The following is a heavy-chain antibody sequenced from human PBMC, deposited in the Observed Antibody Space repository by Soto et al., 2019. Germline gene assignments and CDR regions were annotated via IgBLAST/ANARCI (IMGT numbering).Heavy chain of an antibody. Sequence: EVRLVESGGGLVKHGESLRLSCAGSGFIFSNAWMNWVRQAPGKGLEWIGRIKSKYDGGTTDYATSVKGRFSISRDDSNMIYAQIYSLKTEDTAVYYCSTGGYYFDDWGQGILVTVSS. CDR2: IKSKYDGGTT. CDR3: STGGYYFDD. V-gene: IGHV3-15*01. D-gene: IGHD2-2*01. J-gene: IGHJ4*02. CDR1: GFIFSNAW.